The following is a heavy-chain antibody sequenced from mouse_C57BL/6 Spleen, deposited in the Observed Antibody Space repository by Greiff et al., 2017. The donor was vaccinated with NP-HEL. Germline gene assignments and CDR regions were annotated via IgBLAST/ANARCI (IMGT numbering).Heavy chain of an antibody. Sequence: EVQLQQSGPELVKPGASVKISCKASGYTFTDYYMNWVKQSHGKSLEWIGDINPNNGGTSYNQKFKGKATLTVDKSSSTAYMELRSLTSEDSAVYYCARPTVVAPYAMDYWGQGTSVTVSS. V-gene: IGHV1-26*01. CDR2: INPNNGGT. CDR1: GYTFTDYY. D-gene: IGHD1-1*01. CDR3: ARPTVVAPYAMDY. J-gene: IGHJ4*01.